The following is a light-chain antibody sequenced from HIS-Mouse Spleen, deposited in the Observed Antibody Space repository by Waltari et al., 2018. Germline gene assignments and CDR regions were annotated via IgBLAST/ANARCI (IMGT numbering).Light chain of an antibody. V-gene: IGLV3-21*03. Sequence: SYVLTPPPSVSVAPGTPARITCGGNNIGSKSLHWYQQKPGQAPVLVVYDDTDRPSGIPERFSGSNSGNTATLTISRVEAGDEADYYCQVWDSSSDHVVFGGGTKLTVL. CDR2: DDT. CDR3: QVWDSSSDHVV. J-gene: IGLJ2*01. CDR1: NIGSKS.